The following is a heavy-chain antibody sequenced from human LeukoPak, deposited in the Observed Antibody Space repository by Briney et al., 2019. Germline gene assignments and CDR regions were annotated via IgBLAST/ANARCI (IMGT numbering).Heavy chain of an antibody. D-gene: IGHD6-6*01. Sequence: PSETLSLTCAVYGGSFSGYYWSWIRQPPGKGLEWIGEINHSGSTNCNPSLKSRVTISVDTSKNQFSLKLSSVTAADTAVYYCARGRYSSSSDWFDPWGQGTLVTVSS. V-gene: IGHV4-34*01. CDR2: INHSGST. CDR3: ARGRYSSSSDWFDP. J-gene: IGHJ5*02. CDR1: GGSFSGYY.